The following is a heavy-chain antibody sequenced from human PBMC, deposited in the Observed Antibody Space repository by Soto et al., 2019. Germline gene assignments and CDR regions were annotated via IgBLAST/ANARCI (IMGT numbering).Heavy chain of an antibody. CDR1: GFTFSTYA. V-gene: IGHV3-23*01. CDR3: AKGREGSRWYDAFDY. D-gene: IGHD6-19*01. CDR2: VSVSSGST. Sequence: EVQLLESGGGLVQPGGSLRLSCAASGFTFSTYAMNWVRQAPGKGLEWVSAVSVSSGSTYYADSVRGRFTISRDNSKNTLYLQMNSLRPEDTAVYYCAKGREGSRWYDAFDYWGQGTLVTVS. J-gene: IGHJ4*02.